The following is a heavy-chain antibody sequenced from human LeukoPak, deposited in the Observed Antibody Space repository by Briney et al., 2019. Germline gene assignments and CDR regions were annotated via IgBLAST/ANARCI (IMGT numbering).Heavy chain of an antibody. V-gene: IGHV3-48*01. D-gene: IGHD5-18*01. CDR3: ARVMRGYSYGTLYY. CDR1: GFTSSSYS. J-gene: IGHJ4*02. Sequence: PGGSLRLSCAASGFTSSSYSMNWVRQAPGKGLEWVSYISSSSSTIYYADSVKGRFTISRDNAKNSLYLQMNSLRAEDTAVYYCARVMRGYSYGTLYYWGQGTLVTVSS. CDR2: ISSSSSTI.